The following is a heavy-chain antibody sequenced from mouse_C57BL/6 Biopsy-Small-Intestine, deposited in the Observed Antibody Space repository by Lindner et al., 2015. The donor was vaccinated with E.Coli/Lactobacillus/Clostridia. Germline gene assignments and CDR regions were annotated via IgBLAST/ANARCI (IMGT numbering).Heavy chain of an antibody. CDR3: AHLLT. V-gene: IGHV14-4*01. D-gene: IGHD1-1*01. J-gene: IGHJ2*01. CDR1: GFNIKDDY. CDR2: IDPTNGDT. Sequence: VQLQESGAELVRPGAPVKLSCTASGFNIKDDYMHWVKQRPEQGLEWIGRIDPTNGDTKYAPKFQDKATITADTSSNAAYLQLSSLTSEDTAVYYCAHLLTWGQGTTLTVSS.